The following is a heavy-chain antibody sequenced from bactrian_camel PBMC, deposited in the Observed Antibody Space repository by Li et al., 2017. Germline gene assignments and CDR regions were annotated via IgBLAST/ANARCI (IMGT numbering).Heavy chain of an antibody. Sequence: QVQLVESGGGSVEAGGSHRVSCTTSRYAYRAYCLGWFRQAPGQEREAVAEHHFYEGTSYYSDAVKGRFTVSKDNAKNTLYLQMNDLRPEDTAMYFCAARPISTRDCVAGGTAEFGYWARGPRSPSP. CDR1: RYAYRAYC. V-gene: IGHV3-3*01. CDR3: AARPISTRDCVAGGTAEFGY. J-gene: IGHJ6*01. D-gene: IGHD1*01. CDR2: HHFYEGTS.